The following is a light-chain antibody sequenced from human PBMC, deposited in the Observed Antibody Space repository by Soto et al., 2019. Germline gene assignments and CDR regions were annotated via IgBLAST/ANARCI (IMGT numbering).Light chain of an antibody. J-gene: IGKJ4*01. Sequence: DIVMTQSPDSLAVSLGERATINCKSSQSVLYSSNNKNYVAWYQQKPGQPPKLLIYCASARESGVPDRFSDSGSETDFSHTNSSLQAEEVVVYYCQQYYSTPLTFGGGTKVEIK. CDR2: CAS. V-gene: IGKV4-1*01. CDR1: QSVLYSSNNKNY. CDR3: QQYYSTPLT.